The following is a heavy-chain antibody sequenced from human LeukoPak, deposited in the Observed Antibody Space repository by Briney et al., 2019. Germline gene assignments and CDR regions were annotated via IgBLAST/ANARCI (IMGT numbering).Heavy chain of an antibody. CDR1: GGSISSGSYY. V-gene: IGHV4-61*02. CDR2: IYTSGST. CDR3: ARHTRSIAVAGTGLNYFDY. Sequence: PSETLSLTCTVSGGSISSGSYYWSWIRQPAGKGLEWIGRIYTSGSTNYNPSLKSRVTISVDTSKNQFSLKLSSVTAADTAVYYCARHTRSIAVAGTGLNYFDYWGQGTLVTVSS. J-gene: IGHJ4*02. D-gene: IGHD6-19*01.